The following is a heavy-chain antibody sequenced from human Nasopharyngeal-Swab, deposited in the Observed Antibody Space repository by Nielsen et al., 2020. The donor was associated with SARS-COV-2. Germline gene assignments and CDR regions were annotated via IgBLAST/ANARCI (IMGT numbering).Heavy chain of an antibody. J-gene: IGHJ4*02. CDR2: IGTAGDT. V-gene: IGHV3-13*01. D-gene: IGHD6-13*01. CDR3: ARGFQYSSSWSGGGFDY. Sequence: GSLRLSCAASGFTFSSYAMHWVRQATGKGLEWVSAIGTAGDTYYPGSMKGRFTISRENAKNSLYLQMNSLRAGDTAVYYCARGFQYSSSWSGGGFDYWGQGTLVTVSS. CDR1: GFTFSSYA.